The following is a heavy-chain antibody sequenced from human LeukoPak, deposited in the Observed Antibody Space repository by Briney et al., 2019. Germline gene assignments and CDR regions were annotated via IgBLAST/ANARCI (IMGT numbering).Heavy chain of an antibody. D-gene: IGHD4-17*01. Sequence: GGSLRLSCTASGFTFGDYAMSWVRQAPGKGLEWVGFIRSKAYGGTTEYAASVKGRFTISRDDSKSIAYLQMNSLKTEDTAVYYCTRAIFIDYGDDRDYWGQGTLVTVSS. CDR2: IRSKAYGGTT. CDR1: GFTFGDYA. V-gene: IGHV3-49*04. CDR3: TRAIFIDYGDDRDY. J-gene: IGHJ4*02.